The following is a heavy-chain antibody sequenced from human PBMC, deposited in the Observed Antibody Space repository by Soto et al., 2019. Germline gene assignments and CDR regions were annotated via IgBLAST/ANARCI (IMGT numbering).Heavy chain of an antibody. CDR1: GYSFTIYC. CDR3: ARLRYYDSSGPSHFDY. J-gene: IGHJ4*02. D-gene: IGHD3-22*01. CDR2: IYPGDSDT. Sequence: GESLKISCKGSGYSFTIYCIGWVLQMPWKGLEWMGIIYPGDSDTRYSPSFQGQVTISADKSISTAYLQWSSLKASDTAMYYCARLRYYDSSGPSHFDYWGQGTLVTVSS. V-gene: IGHV5-51*01.